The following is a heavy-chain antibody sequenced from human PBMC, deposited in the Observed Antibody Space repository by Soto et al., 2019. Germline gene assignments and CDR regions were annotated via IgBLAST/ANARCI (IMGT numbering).Heavy chain of an antibody. CDR3: VKDDGGYPSTAPH. J-gene: IGHJ4*02. Sequence: EVQLLESGGGVVQPGGSLRLSCAASGITISNYPMNWVRQAPGKGLDWVSGISGSGDRTDYADSAKGRFSLSKDISKNSLSLQLDSLGVEDTSVYFCVKDDGGYPSTAPHWGQGTLVTVSS. CDR1: GITISNYP. D-gene: IGHD3-22*01. CDR2: ISGSGDRT. V-gene: IGHV3-23*01.